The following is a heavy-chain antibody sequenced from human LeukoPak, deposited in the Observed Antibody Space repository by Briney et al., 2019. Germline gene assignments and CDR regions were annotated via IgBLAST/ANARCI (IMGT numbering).Heavy chain of an antibody. Sequence: GGSLSLSCAASGFNFSVYAMICVRQAPGKGLVWVSRINSDGISTRYADSVRGRFTTSRDNTKNTLYLQMNSLRAEDTAVYYCARDGYIKDFDYWGQGTLVTVSS. D-gene: IGHD5-24*01. CDR3: ARDGYIKDFDY. CDR1: GFNFSVYA. V-gene: IGHV3-74*01. CDR2: INSDGIST. J-gene: IGHJ4*02.